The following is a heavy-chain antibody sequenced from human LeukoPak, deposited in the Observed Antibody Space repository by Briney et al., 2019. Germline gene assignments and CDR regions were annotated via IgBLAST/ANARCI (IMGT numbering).Heavy chain of an antibody. V-gene: IGHV1-18*01. CDR3: ARGSLTYYDFWSGYPRFGMDV. D-gene: IGHD3-3*01. Sequence: ASVKVSCKASGYTFTSYGISWVRQAPGQGLEWMGWISAYNGNTNYAQKFQGRVTMTRDTSISTAYMELSRLRSDDTAVYYCARGSLTYYDFWSGYPRFGMDVWGQGTTVTVSS. J-gene: IGHJ6*02. CDR2: ISAYNGNT. CDR1: GYTFTSYG.